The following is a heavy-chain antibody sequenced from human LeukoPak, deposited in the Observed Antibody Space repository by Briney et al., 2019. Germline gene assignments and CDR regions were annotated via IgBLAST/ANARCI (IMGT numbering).Heavy chain of an antibody. Sequence: ASVKVSCKASGYTFTGYYMHWVRQAPGQGLEWMGWINPNSGGTNYAQKFQGRVTMTTDTSTSTAYMELRSLRSDDTAVYYCARTPSGSYLDYWGQGTLVTVSS. J-gene: IGHJ4*02. CDR3: ARTPSGSYLDY. V-gene: IGHV1-2*02. CDR2: INPNSGGT. CDR1: GYTFTGYY. D-gene: IGHD1-26*01.